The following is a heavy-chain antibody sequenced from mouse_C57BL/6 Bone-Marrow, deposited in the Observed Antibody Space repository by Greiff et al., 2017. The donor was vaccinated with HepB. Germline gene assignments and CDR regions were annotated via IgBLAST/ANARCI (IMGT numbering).Heavy chain of an antibody. CDR1: GFTFSDYG. CDR2: ISSGSSTI. D-gene: IGHD1-1*01. J-gene: IGHJ1*03. Sequence: EVKVVESGGGLVKPGGSLKLSCAASGFTFSDYGMHWVRQAPEKGLEWVAYISSGSSTIYYADTVKGRFTISRDNAKNTLFLQMTSLRSEDTAIYYCARDYYGSSYWYFDVWGTGTTVTVSS. CDR3: ARDYYGSSYWYFDV. V-gene: IGHV5-17*01.